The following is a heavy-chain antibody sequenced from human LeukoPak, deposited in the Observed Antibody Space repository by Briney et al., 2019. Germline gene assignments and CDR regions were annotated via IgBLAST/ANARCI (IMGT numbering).Heavy chain of an antibody. V-gene: IGHV1-2*02. D-gene: IGHD1-26*01. CDR2: IKPNSGAT. J-gene: IGHJ4*02. CDR3: ARGRWELLLAFGGVFGY. Sequence: ASVKVSCKASGYTFTGYYIHWMRQAPGQGLEWMGWIKPNSGATNVAQKFQGRVTMTRDTSISAAYMELSTLTSDDSAVYYCARGRWELLLAFGGVFGYWGQGTLVTVSS. CDR1: GYTFTGYY.